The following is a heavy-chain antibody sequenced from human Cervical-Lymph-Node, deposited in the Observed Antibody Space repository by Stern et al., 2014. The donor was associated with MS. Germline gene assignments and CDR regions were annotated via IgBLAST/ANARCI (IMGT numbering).Heavy chain of an antibody. J-gene: IGHJ4*02. Sequence: VQLVESGGGLVQPGRSLRLSCAGSGFTFSRHGIHWGRQDPGKGLECVAVISYDGSSTYYADSVKGRFTISRDNSKNMLYLQMNSLRPDDTAVYYCAKDGSTSWYYFDSWGQGTLVTVSS. CDR2: ISYDGSST. CDR1: GFTFSRHG. CDR3: AKDGSTSWYYFDS. V-gene: IGHV3-30*18. D-gene: IGHD6-13*01.